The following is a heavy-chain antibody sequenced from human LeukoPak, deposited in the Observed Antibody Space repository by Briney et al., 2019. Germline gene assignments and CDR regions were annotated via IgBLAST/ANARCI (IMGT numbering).Heavy chain of an antibody. V-gene: IGHV3-48*04. D-gene: IGHD2-2*01. Sequence: GGSLRLSCAASGFTFSSYSMNWVRQAPGKRLEWVSYISSSGSTIYYADSVKGRFTISRDNAKNSLYLQMNSLRAEDTAVYYCARSVRLGYCTSTSCYPFDYWGQGTLVTVSS. CDR2: ISSSGSTI. CDR3: ARSVRLGYCTSTSCYPFDY. J-gene: IGHJ4*02. CDR1: GFTFSSYS.